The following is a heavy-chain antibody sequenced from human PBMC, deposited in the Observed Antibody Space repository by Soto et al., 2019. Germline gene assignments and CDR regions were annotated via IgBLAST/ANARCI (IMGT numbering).Heavy chain of an antibody. J-gene: IGHJ6*02. CDR3: ARALWHYGSGSYYSPDYYGMDV. V-gene: IGHV4-31*02. CDR2: IYYSGST. CDR1: GGSISSGGYY. Sequence: PSETLSLTCTVSGGSISSGGYYWSWIRQHPGKGLEWIGYIYYSGSTYYNPSLKSRVTISVDTSKNQFSLKLSSVTAADTAVYYCARALWHYGSGSYYSPDYYGMDVWGQGTTVTVSS. D-gene: IGHD3-10*01.